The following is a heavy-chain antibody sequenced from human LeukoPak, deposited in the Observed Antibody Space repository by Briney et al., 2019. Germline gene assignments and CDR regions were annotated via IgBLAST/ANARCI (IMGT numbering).Heavy chain of an antibody. D-gene: IGHD3-10*01. CDR2: IYYSGST. Sequence: SETLSLTCTVSGGSISSYYWSWIRQPPGKGLEWIGYIYYSGSTNYNPSLKSRVTISVDTSKNQFSLKLSSVTAAGTAVYYCARGVTMVRGAHYYYYMDVWGKGTTVTISS. CDR3: ARGVTMVRGAHYYYYMDV. CDR1: GGSISSYY. J-gene: IGHJ6*03. V-gene: IGHV4-59*01.